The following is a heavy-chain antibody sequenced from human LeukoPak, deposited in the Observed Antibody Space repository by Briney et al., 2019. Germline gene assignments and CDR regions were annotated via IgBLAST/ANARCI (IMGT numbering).Heavy chain of an antibody. Sequence: SETLSLTCTVSGYSISSGYYWGWIRQPPGKGLEWIGNIHHSGSTYYNPSLKSRVTISVDTSKNQFSLKLSSVTAADTAVYYCARLRGAYNWFDPWGQGTLVTVSS. CDR1: GYSISSGYY. CDR2: IHHSGST. CDR3: ARLRGAYNWFDP. D-gene: IGHD5-12*01. J-gene: IGHJ5*02. V-gene: IGHV4-38-2*02.